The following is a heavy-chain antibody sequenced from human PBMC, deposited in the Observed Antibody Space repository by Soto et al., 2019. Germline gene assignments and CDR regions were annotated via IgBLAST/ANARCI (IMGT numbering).Heavy chain of an antibody. J-gene: IGHJ4*02. V-gene: IGHV3-23*01. Sequence: VGSLRLSCEGSGFTFSSFAMGWVRQAPGKGLEWLSSVSADGVSSFSADSVRGRFRVSRDNSKNTLFLQMRFLRVEDTAVYYCAKTRQAPVGTHFFDLWGQGTQVTVS. CDR2: VSADGVSS. CDR1: GFTFSSFA. CDR3: AKTRQAPVGTHFFDL.